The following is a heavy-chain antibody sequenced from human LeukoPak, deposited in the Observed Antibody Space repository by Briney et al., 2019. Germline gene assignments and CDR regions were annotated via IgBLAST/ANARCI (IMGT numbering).Heavy chain of an antibody. D-gene: IGHD5-18*01. CDR1: GGSISSSSYY. V-gene: IGHV4-39*01. Sequence: PSETLSLTCTVSGGSISSSSYYWGWIRQPPGKGLEWIGSIYYSGSTYYNPSLKSRVTISVDTSKNQFSLKLSSVTAADTAVYYCARQLTAMVLYYFDYWGQGTLVTVSS. J-gene: IGHJ4*02. CDR2: IYYSGST. CDR3: ARQLTAMVLYYFDY.